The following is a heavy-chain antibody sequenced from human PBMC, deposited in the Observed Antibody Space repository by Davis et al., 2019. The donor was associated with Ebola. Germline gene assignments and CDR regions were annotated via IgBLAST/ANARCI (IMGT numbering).Heavy chain of an antibody. CDR2: ISSSSSYI. D-gene: IGHD5-24*01. CDR3: ARDDRWLQWGGFDY. V-gene: IGHV3-21*01. J-gene: IGHJ4*02. Sequence: GESLKISCAASGFTFSSYSMNWVRQAPGKGLEWVSSISSSSSYIYYADSVKGRFTISRDNAKNSLYLQMNSLRAEDTAVYYCARDDRWLQWGGFDYWGQGTLVTVSS. CDR1: GFTFSSYS.